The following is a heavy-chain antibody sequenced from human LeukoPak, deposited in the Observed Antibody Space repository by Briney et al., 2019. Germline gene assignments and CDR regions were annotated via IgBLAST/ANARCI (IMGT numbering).Heavy chain of an antibody. V-gene: IGHV1-8*01. CDR1: GYTFTSYD. D-gene: IGHD2-2*01. CDR3: ERAFEDIVVVPAANDY. Sequence: PAASVRVSCKASGYTFTSYDINWVRQAPGEGLEWMGWMNPNSGNTGYAQKFQGRVTMTRNTSISTAYMELSSLRSEDTAVYYCERAFEDIVVVPAANDYWGQGTLVTVSS. CDR2: MNPNSGNT. J-gene: IGHJ4*02.